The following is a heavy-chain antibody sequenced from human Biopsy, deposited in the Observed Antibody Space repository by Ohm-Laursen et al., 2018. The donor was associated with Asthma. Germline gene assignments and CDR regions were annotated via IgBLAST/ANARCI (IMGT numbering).Heavy chain of an antibody. V-gene: IGHV3-30-3*01. CDR1: RFTYE. CDR3: AREGVAGTHIED. CDR2: ISYDGSSI. D-gene: IGHD6-19*01. Sequence: SLRLSCSASRFTYEMHWVRQAPGKGLEWVAVISYDGSSIYYADSVKGRITISRDNSKNTLSLQMNSLTAEDTAVYYCAREGVAGTHIEDWGQGTLVTVSS. J-gene: IGHJ4*02.